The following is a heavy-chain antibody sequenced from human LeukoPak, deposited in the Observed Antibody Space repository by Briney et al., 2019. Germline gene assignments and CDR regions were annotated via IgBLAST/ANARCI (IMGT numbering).Heavy chain of an antibody. CDR2: INRDGSST. CDR3: ARGGYTGVFDI. CDR1: GFTFSSYA. V-gene: IGHV3-74*01. J-gene: IGHJ3*02. D-gene: IGHD5-18*01. Sequence: GGSLRLSCAASGFTFSSYAMSWVRQAPGKGLEWVSRINRDGSSTSYADSVKGRFTISRDNAKNTLYLQMKSLRAEDTAVFYCARGGYTGVFDIWGQGTMVTVSS.